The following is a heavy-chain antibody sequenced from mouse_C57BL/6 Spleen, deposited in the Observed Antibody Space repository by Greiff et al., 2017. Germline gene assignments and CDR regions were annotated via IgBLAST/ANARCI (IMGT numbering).Heavy chain of an antibody. D-gene: IGHD1-1*01. Sequence: VQLQQSGAELVRPGASVTLSCKASGYTFTDYEMHWVKQTPVHGLEWIGAIDPETGGTAYNQKFKGKAILTADKSSSTAYMELRSLTSEDSAVYYCTRLYYYGPYYAMDYWGQGTSVTVSS. J-gene: IGHJ4*01. CDR2: IDPETGGT. CDR3: TRLYYYGPYYAMDY. CDR1: GYTFTDYE. V-gene: IGHV1-15*01.